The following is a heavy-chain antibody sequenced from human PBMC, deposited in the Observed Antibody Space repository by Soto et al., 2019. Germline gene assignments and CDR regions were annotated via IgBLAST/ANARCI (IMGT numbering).Heavy chain of an antibody. V-gene: IGHV3-48*02. D-gene: IGHD3-22*01. CDR2: ISSSSSTI. J-gene: IGHJ4*02. CDR1: GFTFSSYS. Sequence: GGSLRLSCAASGFTFSSYSMNWVRQAPGKGLEWVSYISSSSSTIYYADSVEGRFTISRDNAKNSLYLQMNSLRDEDTAVYYCARDPNSYYDSSGYFDYWGQGTLVTVSS. CDR3: ARDPNSYYDSSGYFDY.